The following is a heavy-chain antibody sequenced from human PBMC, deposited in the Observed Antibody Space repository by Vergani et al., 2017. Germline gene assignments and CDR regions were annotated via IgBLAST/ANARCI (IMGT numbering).Heavy chain of an antibody. D-gene: IGHD3-22*01. J-gene: IGHJ3*02. V-gene: IGHV4-61*02. CDR3: AREGGFSYDDSSGYYALGAFDI. CDR1: GGSISSGSYY. Sequence: QVQLQESGPGLVKPSQTLSLTCTVSGGSISSGSYYWSWIRQPAGKGLEWIGRIYTSGSTNYNPSLKSRVTISVDTSKNQFSLKLSSVTAADTAVYYCAREGGFSYDDSSGYYALGAFDIWGQGTMVTVSS. CDR2: IYTSGST.